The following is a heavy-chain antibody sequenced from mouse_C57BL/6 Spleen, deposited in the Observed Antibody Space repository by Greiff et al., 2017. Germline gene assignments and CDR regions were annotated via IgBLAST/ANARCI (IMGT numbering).Heavy chain of an antibody. J-gene: IGHJ4*01. CDR3: ARGFITTVVATYYYAMDY. D-gene: IGHD1-1*01. CDR2: INPSSGYT. V-gene: IGHV1-7*01. CDR1: GYTFTSYW. Sequence: VQVVESGAELAKPGASVKLSCKASGYTFTSYWMHWVKQRPGQGLEWIGDINPSSGYTKYNQKFKDKATLTADKSSSTAYMQLSSLTYEDSAVYYCARGFITTVVATYYYAMDYWGQGTSVTVSS.